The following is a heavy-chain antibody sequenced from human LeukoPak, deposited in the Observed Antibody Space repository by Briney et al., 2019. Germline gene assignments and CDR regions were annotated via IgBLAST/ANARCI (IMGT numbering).Heavy chain of an antibody. CDR1: GFTFSSYA. V-gene: IGHV3-66*01. J-gene: IGHJ4*02. Sequence: GGSLRLSCGASGFTFSSYAMSWVRRAPGKGLEWVSLIYSGGNTQYADSVKGRFIIFRDSSKNTLYLQMNSLRVEDTAVYYCATRAVAAPYWGQGTLVTVSS. D-gene: IGHD6-19*01. CDR3: ATRAVAAPY. CDR2: IYSGGNT.